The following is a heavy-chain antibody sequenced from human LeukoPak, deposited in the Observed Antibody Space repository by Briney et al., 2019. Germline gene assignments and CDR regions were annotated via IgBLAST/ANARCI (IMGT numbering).Heavy chain of an antibody. CDR2: MKSDGST. J-gene: IGHJ1*01. Sequence: GGSLILSCAAAGFTFSSYWMHWVRQAPGKGLVWVSRMKSDGSTNYADSVKGRFTISRDNAKNTVSLQMNSLRAEDTGVYYCARAPSEIGGYYPEYFRHWGQGTLVTVSS. CDR3: ARAPSEIGGYYPEYFRH. D-gene: IGHD3-22*01. V-gene: IGHV3-74*01. CDR1: GFTFSSYW.